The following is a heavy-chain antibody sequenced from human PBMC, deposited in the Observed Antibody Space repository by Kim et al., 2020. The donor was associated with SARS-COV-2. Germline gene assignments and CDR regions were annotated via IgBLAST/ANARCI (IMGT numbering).Heavy chain of an antibody. J-gene: IGHJ3*02. D-gene: IGHD2-15*01. V-gene: IGHV5-51*01. CDR3: ARLGACSGGSCYAFDI. Sequence: SFQGQVTISADKSISTAYLQWSSLKASDTAMYYCARLGACSGGSCYAFDIWGQGTMVTVSS.